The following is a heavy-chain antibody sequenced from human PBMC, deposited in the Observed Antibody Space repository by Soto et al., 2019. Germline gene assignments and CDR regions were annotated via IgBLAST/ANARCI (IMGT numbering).Heavy chain of an antibody. Sequence: GGSLRLSCAASGFTFSSYDINWVRQAPGQGLEWMGWMNPNFGDTDYAQKFQGRVTMTRNTSISTAYMELGSLRSEDTAVYYCARIRVMAYYHAMDVWGQGTTVTVSS. J-gene: IGHJ6*02. CDR1: GFTFSSYD. D-gene: IGHD2-8*01. V-gene: IGHV1-8*01. CDR3: ARIRVMAYYHAMDV. CDR2: MNPNFGDT.